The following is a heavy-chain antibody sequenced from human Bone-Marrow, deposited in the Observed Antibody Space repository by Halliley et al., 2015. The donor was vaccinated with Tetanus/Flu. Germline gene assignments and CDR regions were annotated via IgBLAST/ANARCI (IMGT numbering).Heavy chain of an antibody. V-gene: IGHV3-21*01. J-gene: IGHJ6*02. CDR1: GFTFSSYT. CDR3: ARVKTPEGAYFSYYGMDV. Sequence: SLRFSCAASGFTFSSYTLNWVRQAPGKGLEWVSSISSSGSYIYYADSVNGRFTISRDNAKNSLYLQMNSLRADDTAVYYCARVKTPEGAYFSYYGMDVWGQGTTVTVSS. D-gene: IGHD2-21*01. CDR2: ISSSGSYI.